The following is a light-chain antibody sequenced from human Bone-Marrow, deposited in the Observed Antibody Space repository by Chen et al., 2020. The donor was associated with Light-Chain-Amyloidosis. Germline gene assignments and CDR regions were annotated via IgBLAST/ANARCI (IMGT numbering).Light chain of an antibody. Sequence: QSALTQPASVSGSPGQSITISCTGTGSDVGGDNHVSWYQQHPDKAPNLMIYYVTNRPSWVPVRLCGSKSDNTPSLTISGIQTEDEADYFCSSYTMKNTLGFGSGTRVTVL. CDR3: SSYTMKNTLG. J-gene: IGLJ1*01. CDR1: GSDVGGDNH. V-gene: IGLV2-14*01. CDR2: YVT.